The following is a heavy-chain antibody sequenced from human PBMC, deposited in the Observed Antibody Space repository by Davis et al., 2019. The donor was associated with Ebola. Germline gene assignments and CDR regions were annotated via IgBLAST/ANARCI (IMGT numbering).Heavy chain of an antibody. CDR2: IYYSGST. Sequence: SETLSLTCTVSGGSISSYCWSWIRQPPGKGLEWIGYIYYSGSTNYNPSLKSRVTISVDTSKNQFSLKLSSVTAADTAVYYCASLDGANWGQGTLVTVSS. V-gene: IGHV4-59*08. D-gene: IGHD1-1*01. CDR1: GGSISSYC. CDR3: ASLDGAN. J-gene: IGHJ1*01.